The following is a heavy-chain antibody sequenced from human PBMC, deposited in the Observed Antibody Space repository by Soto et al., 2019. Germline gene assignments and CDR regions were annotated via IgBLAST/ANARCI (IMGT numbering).Heavy chain of an antibody. J-gene: IGHJ4*01. CDR2: ININRGDV. V-gene: IGHV1-18*01. CDR1: GHTSTHNG. CDR3: ATDDMNRGRFDY. Sequence: ASVKVSCKASGHTSTHNGISWVRRAPGQGLEWMGWININRGDVNHAPKFQGRVTLTTDTSTTTAYMELRSLRLDDTAVYFCATDDMNRGRFDYWG.